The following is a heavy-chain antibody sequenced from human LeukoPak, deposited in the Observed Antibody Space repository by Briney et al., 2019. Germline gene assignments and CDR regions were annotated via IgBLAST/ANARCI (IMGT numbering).Heavy chain of an antibody. CDR3: ARVTPRGYCSGGSCYSAWTAFDY. Sequence: SETLSLTCTVSDSISSGDNYWSWIRQPAGKGLEWIGRIYTSGSTNYNPSLKSRVTISGDTSKNQFSVKLSSVTAADTAVYYCARVTPRGYCSGGSCYSAWTAFDYWGQGTLVTVSS. J-gene: IGHJ4*02. CDR2: IYTSGST. D-gene: IGHD2-15*01. V-gene: IGHV4-61*02. CDR1: DSISSGDNY.